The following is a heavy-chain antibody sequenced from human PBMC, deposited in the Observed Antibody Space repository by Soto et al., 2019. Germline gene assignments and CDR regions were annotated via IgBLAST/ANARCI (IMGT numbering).Heavy chain of an antibody. CDR1: GYNFANYW. CDR3: AAGYSTGLDGFDV. J-gene: IGHJ3*01. CDR2: IFPGDSET. Sequence: GESLKISCQGSGYNFANYWIGWVRQMPGKGLECMGMIFPGDSETKYSLSLQGQVSISADKSISTAYLQWSTLKASDTAMYYCAAGYSTGLDGFDVWGQGTMVTVS. D-gene: IGHD6-19*01. V-gene: IGHV5-51*01.